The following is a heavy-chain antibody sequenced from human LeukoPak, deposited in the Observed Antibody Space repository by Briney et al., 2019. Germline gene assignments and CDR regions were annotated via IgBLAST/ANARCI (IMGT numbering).Heavy chain of an antibody. CDR3: AKDKDSSSWYIWFDP. CDR1: GYTFSSYA. CDR2: ISGGGGAT. V-gene: IGHV3-23*01. Sequence: GGSLRLSCAASGYTFSSYAMSWVRHTPGKGLEGVSTISGGGGATYSADSVKGRFTISRDNSKNTLYLQMNSLRAEDTAVYYCAKDKDSSSWYIWFDPWGQGTLVTVSS. D-gene: IGHD6-13*01. J-gene: IGHJ5*02.